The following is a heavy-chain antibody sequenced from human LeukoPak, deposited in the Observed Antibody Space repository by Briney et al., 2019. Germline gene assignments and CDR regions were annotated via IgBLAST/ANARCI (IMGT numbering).Heavy chain of an antibody. Sequence: ASVKVSCKASGGTFTSYGISWVRQAPGQGPEWMGGITPMFGTTKYAQKFQGRVTITADQSTRTAYMEMSSLRSEDTALYYCSTVGSSASDPYDYWGQGTLVTVSS. J-gene: IGHJ4*02. CDR2: ITPMFGTT. CDR1: GGTFTSYG. V-gene: IGHV1-69*13. D-gene: IGHD2-2*01. CDR3: STVGSSASDPYDY.